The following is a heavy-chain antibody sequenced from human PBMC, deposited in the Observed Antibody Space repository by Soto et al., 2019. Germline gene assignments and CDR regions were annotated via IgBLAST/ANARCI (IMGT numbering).Heavy chain of an antibody. CDR1: GYRFSSYW. D-gene: IGHD5-18*01. V-gene: IGHV5-51*01. Sequence: GESLKISCKGSGYRFSSYWIGWVRQMPWKGLEWMGITYPGDSDTRYSPSFQGQVTISADKSISTAYLQWSSLKASDTAIYYCARRGQPRTDYYYGMDVWGQGTTVTVSS. CDR2: TYPGDSDT. CDR3: ARRGQPRTDYYYGMDV. J-gene: IGHJ6*02.